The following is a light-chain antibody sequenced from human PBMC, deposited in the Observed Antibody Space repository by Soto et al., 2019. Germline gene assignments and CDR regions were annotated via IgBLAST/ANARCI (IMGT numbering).Light chain of an antibody. CDR1: QSVSSRH. CDR3: QYYGTSTGT. J-gene: IGKJ1*01. Sequence: EIVLTQSADSLSLSPGETATLSCRASQSVSSRHLAWYQQKVGQAPRLLIYGDSRRATGIPDRFSGSGSGTDFTLTINRLDPEDFAVYYCQYYGTSTGTFGQGTKVDIK. CDR2: GDS. V-gene: IGKV3-20*01.